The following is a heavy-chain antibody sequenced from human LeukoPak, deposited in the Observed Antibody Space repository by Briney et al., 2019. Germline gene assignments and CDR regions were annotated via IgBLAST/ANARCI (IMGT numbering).Heavy chain of an antibody. CDR1: GFTFSHYG. Sequence: GGSLRLSCGASGFTFSHYGMHWVRQAPGKGLEWVAVVWDDGINKFYADSVKGRFTISRDNSKHTVSLHMNSLRAEDTAVYYCVKEPAPYSLGDAWGKGTTVTVPS. J-gene: IGHJ6*04. CDR3: VKEPAPYSLGDA. V-gene: IGHV3-33*06. D-gene: IGHD5-18*01. CDR2: VWDDGINK.